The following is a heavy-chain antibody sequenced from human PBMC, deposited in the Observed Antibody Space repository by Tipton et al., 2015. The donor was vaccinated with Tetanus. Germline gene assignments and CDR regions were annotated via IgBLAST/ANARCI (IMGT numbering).Heavy chain of an antibody. V-gene: IGHV4-59*01. CDR3: ARHEVAGTHYFEK. CDR2: ISYSGGT. CDR1: GGAISSYY. D-gene: IGHD6-19*01. J-gene: IGHJ4*01. Sequence: TLSLTCTVSGGAISSYYWSWIRQPPGKGLEWIGYISYSGGTVYSPSLESRVTISVDTSKSQFSLNLRSVTAADTAVYFCARHEVAGTHYFEKWRRAPLVAFSS.